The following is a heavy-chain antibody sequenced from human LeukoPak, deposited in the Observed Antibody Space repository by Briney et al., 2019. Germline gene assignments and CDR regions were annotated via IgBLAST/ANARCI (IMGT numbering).Heavy chain of an antibody. CDR2: ISSSASRI. Sequence: AGGSLRLSCAASGFTFSSYEMNWVRQAPGQGLEWVSYISSSASRIDYADSVKGRFTISRDNDRNSLYLQLDSLRAEDTAVYYCARELETSGFDPWGQGTLVTVSS. CDR3: ARELETSGFDP. J-gene: IGHJ5*02. D-gene: IGHD6-19*01. V-gene: IGHV3-48*03. CDR1: GFTFSSYE.